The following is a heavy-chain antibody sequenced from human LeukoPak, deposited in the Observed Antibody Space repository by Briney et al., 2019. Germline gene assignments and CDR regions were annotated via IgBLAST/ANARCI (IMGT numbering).Heavy chain of an antibody. V-gene: IGHV4-4*07. CDR2: IYSSGST. CDR3: ARDRGDLRNFDY. CDR1: GGSISYYY. J-gene: IGHJ4*02. Sequence: SETLSLTCTVSGGSISYYYWSWIRQPAGKGLEWIGRIYSSGSTTYNPSLKSRVTMSVDTAKNQFSLIMSSVPAADTAVYYCARDRGDLRNFDYWGQGTLVTVSS. D-gene: IGHD7-27*01.